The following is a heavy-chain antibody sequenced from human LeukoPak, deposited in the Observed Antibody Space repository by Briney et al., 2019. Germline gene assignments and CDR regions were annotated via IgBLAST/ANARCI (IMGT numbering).Heavy chain of an antibody. J-gene: IGHJ4*02. CDR1: GYTFTGYY. CDR2: INPDSGGT. Sequence: ASVKVSCKASGYTFTGYYMHWVRQAPGQGLEWMGWINPDSGGTNYAQKFQGRVTMTRDTSISTAYMDLSRLRSDDTAVYYCAKDVGEFCSSTNCYASNYWGQGTLVTVSS. CDR3: AKDVGEFCSSTNCYASNY. V-gene: IGHV1-2*02. D-gene: IGHD2-2*01.